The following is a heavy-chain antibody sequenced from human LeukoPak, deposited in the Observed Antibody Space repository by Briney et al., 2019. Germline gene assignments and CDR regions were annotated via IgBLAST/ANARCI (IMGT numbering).Heavy chain of an antibody. CDR1: GFSFSGYY. V-gene: IGHV3-33*08. Sequence: GGSLRLSCAASGFSFSGYYMSWIRQAPGKGLEWVALIYHDGSNSYYADSVKGRLAISRDNSKNTLYLQMNSLRAEDTAVYYCASNMVRGTYYFDYWGQGTLVTVSS. CDR3: ASNMVRGTYYFDY. D-gene: IGHD3-10*01. CDR2: IYHDGSNS. J-gene: IGHJ4*02.